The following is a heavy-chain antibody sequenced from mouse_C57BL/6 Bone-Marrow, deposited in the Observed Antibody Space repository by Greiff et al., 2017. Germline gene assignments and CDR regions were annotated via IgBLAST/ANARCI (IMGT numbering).Heavy chain of an antibody. V-gene: IGHV1-80*01. CDR1: GYAFSSYW. CDR3: ARSITTVVHFDY. J-gene: IGHJ2*01. D-gene: IGHD1-1*01. CDR2: IYPGDGDT. Sequence: VQLQQSGAELVKPGASVKISCKASGYAFSSYWMNWVKQRPGKGLEWIGQIYPGDGDTNYNGKFKGKATLTADKSSSTAYMQLSSLTSEDSAVYFCARSITTVVHFDYWGQGTTLTVSS.